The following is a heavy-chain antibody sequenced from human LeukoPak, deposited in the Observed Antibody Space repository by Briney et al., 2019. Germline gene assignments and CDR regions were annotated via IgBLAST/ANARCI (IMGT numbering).Heavy chain of an antibody. CDR3: ARSLAARPSSARTYYMDV. V-gene: IGHV1-24*01. CDR1: GYTLTELS. J-gene: IGHJ6*03. D-gene: IGHD6-6*01. Sequence: AASVKVSCKVSGYTLTELSMHWVRQAPGKGLEWMGGFDPEDGETFYAQKFQGRVTMTEDTSTDTAYMELSSLRSEDTAVYYCARSLAARPSSARTYYMDVWGKGTTVTVSS. CDR2: FDPEDGET.